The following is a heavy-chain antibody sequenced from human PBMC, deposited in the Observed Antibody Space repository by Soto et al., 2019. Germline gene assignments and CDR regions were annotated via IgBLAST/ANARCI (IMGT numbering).Heavy chain of an antibody. CDR1: GGTFSSYA. Sequence: SVKVSWKASGGTFSSYAISWVRQAPGQGLEWMGGIIPIFGTANYAQKFQGRVTITADESTSTAYMELSSLRSEDTAVYYCARVPHYYGSGTRYYYYGMDVWGQGTTVTVSS. J-gene: IGHJ6*02. CDR3: ARVPHYYGSGTRYYYYGMDV. CDR2: IIPIFGTA. V-gene: IGHV1-69*13. D-gene: IGHD3-10*01.